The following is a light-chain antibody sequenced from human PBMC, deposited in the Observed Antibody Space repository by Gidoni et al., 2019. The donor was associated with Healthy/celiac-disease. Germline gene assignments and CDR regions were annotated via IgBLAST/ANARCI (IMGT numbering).Light chain of an antibody. J-gene: IGKJ1*01. V-gene: IGKV3-20*01. CDR3: QQYGSSPPQWT. CDR1: QSVSSSY. Sequence: EIVLTQSPGTLSLSPGERATPACRASQSVSSSYLAWYQQKPGQAPSLPIYGASSRATGIPDRFSGSGSGTDFTLTISRLEPEDFAVYYCQQYGSSPPQWTFGQGTKVEIK. CDR2: GAS.